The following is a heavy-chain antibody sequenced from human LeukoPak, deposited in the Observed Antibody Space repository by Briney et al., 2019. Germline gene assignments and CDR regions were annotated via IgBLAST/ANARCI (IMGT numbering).Heavy chain of an antibody. V-gene: IGHV3-53*01. CDR3: ARRAGDYSHPYDY. J-gene: IGHJ4*02. CDR2: IYSGGST. D-gene: IGHD3-22*01. Sequence: GGSLRLSCTLSGFTVSTNSMGWGRQTPGEGLEWVSFIYSGGSTHYSDSVKGRFTISRDNSKNTLYLQMNSLRAEDTAVYYCARRAGDYSHPYDYWGQGTLVTVSS. CDR1: GFTVSTNS.